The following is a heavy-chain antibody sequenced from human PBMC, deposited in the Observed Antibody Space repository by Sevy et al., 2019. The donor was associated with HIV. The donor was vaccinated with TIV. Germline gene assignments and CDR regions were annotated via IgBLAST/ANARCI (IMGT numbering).Heavy chain of an antibody. CDR3: ARDGGCSSTSCLLYFDY. J-gene: IGHJ4*02. CDR1: GFTFNSYT. CDR2: ITSGSTYI. D-gene: IGHD2-2*01. V-gene: IGHV3-21*01. Sequence: GGSLRLSCAASGFTFNSYTMNWVRQAPGKGLEWVSSITSGSTYIYYADSVKGRFTISRVNAKNSLYLQMNSLRAEDPAVYYCARDGGCSSTSCLLYFDYWGQGSLVTVSS.